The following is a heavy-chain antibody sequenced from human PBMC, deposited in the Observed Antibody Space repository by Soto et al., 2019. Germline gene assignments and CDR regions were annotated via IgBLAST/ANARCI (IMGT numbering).Heavy chain of an antibody. CDR2: INTGNGNS. CDR3: ARDQKDSVRKTSWFDP. J-gene: IGHJ5*02. V-gene: IGHV1-3*04. Sequence: QVQLVQFGAEVRKPGASVKVSCKASGYYFTNYVIHWVRQAPGQRLEWMGWINTGNGNSKYSQKFQDRVIITRDTSASTAFMELSRLTSEDTAIYYCARDQKDSVRKTSWFDPWGQGTPVTVSS. D-gene: IGHD2-15*01. CDR1: GYYFTNYV.